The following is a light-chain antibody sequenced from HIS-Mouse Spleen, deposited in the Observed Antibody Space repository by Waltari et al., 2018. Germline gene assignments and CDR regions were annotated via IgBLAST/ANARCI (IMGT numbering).Light chain of an antibody. V-gene: IGLV2-14*03. CDR1: SSDVGGYNY. Sequence: QSALTQPASVSGSPGQSITISCTGTSSDVGGYNYVSWYQQHPGKAPKPMIYDVRNRPSGVSNRFSGSKSGNTASLTISGLQAEDEADYYCSSYTSSSTEVFGGGTKLTVL. J-gene: IGLJ2*01. CDR2: DVR. CDR3: SSYTSSSTEV.